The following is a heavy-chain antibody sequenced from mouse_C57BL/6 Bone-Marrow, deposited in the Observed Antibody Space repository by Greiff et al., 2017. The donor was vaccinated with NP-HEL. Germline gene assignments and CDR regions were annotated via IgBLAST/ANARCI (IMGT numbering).Heavy chain of an antibody. CDR2: IDPEDGET. J-gene: IGHJ2*01. D-gene: IGHD2-1*01. V-gene: IGHV14-2*01. Sequence: VHVKQSGAELVKPGASVKLSCTASGFNIKDYYMHWVKQRTEQGLEWIGRIDPEDGETKYAPKFQGKATITADTSSNTAYLQLSSLTSEDTAVYYCAFLYYGNYGFDYWGQGTTLTVSS. CDR3: AFLYYGNYGFDY. CDR1: GFNIKDYY.